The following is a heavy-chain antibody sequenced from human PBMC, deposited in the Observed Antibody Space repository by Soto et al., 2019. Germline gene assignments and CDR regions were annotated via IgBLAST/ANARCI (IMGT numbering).Heavy chain of an antibody. J-gene: IGHJ4*02. V-gene: IGHV3-30-3*01. CDR1: GFTFSSYA. CDR2: ISYDGSNK. Sequence: PGGSLRLSCEASGFTFSSYAMHWVRQAPGKGLEWVAVISYDGSNKYYADSVKGRFTISRDNSKNTLYLQMNSLRAEDTAVYYCARDQRFDWLFHVEYYFDYWGQGTLVTVSS. CDR3: ARDQRFDWLFHVEYYFDY. D-gene: IGHD3-9*01.